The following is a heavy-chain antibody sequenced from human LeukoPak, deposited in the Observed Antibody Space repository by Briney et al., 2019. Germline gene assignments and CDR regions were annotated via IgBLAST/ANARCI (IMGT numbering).Heavy chain of an antibody. Sequence: PGGSLRLSCAASGFTFSSYSMNWVRQAPGKGLEWVSSISSSSSYIYYADSVKGRFTISRDNAKNSLYLQMNSLRAEDTAVYYCTGSGYSSSWYPSHFDYWGQGTLVTVSS. J-gene: IGHJ4*02. D-gene: IGHD6-13*01. V-gene: IGHV3-21*01. CDR3: TGSGYSSSWYPSHFDY. CDR2: ISSSSSYI. CDR1: GFTFSSYS.